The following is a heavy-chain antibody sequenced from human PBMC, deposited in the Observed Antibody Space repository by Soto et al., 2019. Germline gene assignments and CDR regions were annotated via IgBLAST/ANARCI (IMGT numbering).Heavy chain of an antibody. J-gene: IGHJ6*03. CDR2: ISGSGGST. D-gene: IGHD6-13*01. Sequence: PGGSLRLSCAASGFTFSSYAMSWVRQAPGKGLQWVSAISGSGGSTYYADSVKGRFTISRDNSKNTLYLQMNSLRAEDTAVYYCAKALRATWGIAAAGTLDYYYYMDVWGKGTTVTVSS. CDR1: GFTFSSYA. CDR3: AKALRATWGIAAAGTLDYYYYMDV. V-gene: IGHV3-23*01.